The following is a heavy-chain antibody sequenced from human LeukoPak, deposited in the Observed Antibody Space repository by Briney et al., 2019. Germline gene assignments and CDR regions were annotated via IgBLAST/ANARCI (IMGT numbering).Heavy chain of an antibody. J-gene: IGHJ4*02. CDR3: AGGYSGYGFFDY. D-gene: IGHD5-12*01. CDR2: IIPIFGTA. Sequence: GASVKVSCKASGDTFSSYAISWVRQAPGQGLEWMGGIIPIFGTANYAQKFQGRVTITADESTSTAYMELSSLRSEDTAVYYCAGGYSGYGFFDYWGQGTLVTVSS. CDR1: GDTFSSYA. V-gene: IGHV1-69*13.